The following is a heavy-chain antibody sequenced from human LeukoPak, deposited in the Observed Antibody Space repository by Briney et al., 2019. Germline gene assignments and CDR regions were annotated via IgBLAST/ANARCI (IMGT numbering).Heavy chain of an antibody. CDR1: DGSINSYY. J-gene: IGHJ4*02. CDR3: ARHFRGRLGYYYDSSGYYPFFDY. CDR2: IHSSGAT. V-gene: IGHV4-4*09. Sequence: SETLSLTCSVSDGSINSYYWSWIRQPPGKGLEWIGYIHSSGATHYNPSLKSRVTISVDTSKNQFSLKLSSVTAADTAVYYCARHFRGRLGYYYDSSGYYPFFDYWGQGTLVTVSS. D-gene: IGHD3-22*01.